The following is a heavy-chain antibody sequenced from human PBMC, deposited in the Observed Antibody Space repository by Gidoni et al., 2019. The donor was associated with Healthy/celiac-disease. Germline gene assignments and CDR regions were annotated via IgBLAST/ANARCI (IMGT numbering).Heavy chain of an antibody. D-gene: IGHD2-15*01. CDR2: IYYSGST. CDR1: GGSVSSGSYY. J-gene: IGHJ4*02. Sequence: QVQLQESGPGLVKPSETLSLTCTVSGGSVSSGSYYWSWIRQPPGKGLEWIGYIYYSGSTNYNPSLKSRVTISVDTSKNQFSLKLSSVTAADTAVYYCARDGGTLDYWGQGTLVTVSS. CDR3: ARDGGTLDY. V-gene: IGHV4-61*01.